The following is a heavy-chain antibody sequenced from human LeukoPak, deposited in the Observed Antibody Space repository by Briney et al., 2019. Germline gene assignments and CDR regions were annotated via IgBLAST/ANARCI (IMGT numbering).Heavy chain of an antibody. CDR3: ARGDDILTGMLDY. Sequence: SETLSLTCTVSSGSISSYYWSWIRQPPGKGLEWIGYIYYSESTNYNPSLKSRVTISVDTSKNQFSLKLSSVTAADTAVYYCARGDDILTGMLDYWGQGTLVTVSS. CDR1: SGSISSYY. J-gene: IGHJ4*02. V-gene: IGHV4-59*01. CDR2: IYYSEST. D-gene: IGHD3-9*01.